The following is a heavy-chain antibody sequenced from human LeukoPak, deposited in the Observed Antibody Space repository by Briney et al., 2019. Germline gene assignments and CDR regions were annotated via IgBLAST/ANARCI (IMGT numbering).Heavy chain of an antibody. D-gene: IGHD3-3*01. J-gene: IGHJ4*02. V-gene: IGHV3-20*04. CDR3: ASQVVNRITIFGVVIPTDNYFDY. Sequence: GGSLRLSCAASGFNFDDYGMTWVRQAPGRGLEWVSGVNWSGSSTNYADSMKGRFTISRDNAKNSLYLQMNSLRAEDTAVYYCASQVVNRITIFGVVIPTDNYFDYWGQGTLVTVSS. CDR2: VNWSGSST. CDR1: GFNFDDYG.